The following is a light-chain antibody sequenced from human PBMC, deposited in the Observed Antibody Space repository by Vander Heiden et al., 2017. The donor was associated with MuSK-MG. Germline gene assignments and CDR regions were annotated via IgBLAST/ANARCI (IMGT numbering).Light chain of an antibody. J-gene: IGKJ5*01. V-gene: IGKV4-1*01. CDR3: QQYYNTPIT. Sequence: DIVMTQSPDSLAVSLGERATINCKSSQSVLYSSNNKNYLVWYQQKPGQPPKLLIYWASTRESGVPDRFSGSGSGTDFTLTISSLQADDVAVYYCQQYYNTPITYGQGTRLEIK. CDR2: WAS. CDR1: QSVLYSSNNKNY.